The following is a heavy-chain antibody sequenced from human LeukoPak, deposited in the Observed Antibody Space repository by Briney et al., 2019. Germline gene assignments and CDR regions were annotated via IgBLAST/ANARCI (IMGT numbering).Heavy chain of an antibody. Sequence: GGSLRLSCAASGFTFSSYWMTWVRQAPGKGLEWVANIKQDGSVKQYVGSVKGRFTISRDNAKKSLSLQMNSLRAEDQAVYYCARDTNGWNDYWGQGTLVTVSS. CDR3: ARDTNGWNDY. CDR1: GFTFSSYW. J-gene: IGHJ4*02. V-gene: IGHV3-7*01. D-gene: IGHD2-8*01. CDR2: IKQDGSVK.